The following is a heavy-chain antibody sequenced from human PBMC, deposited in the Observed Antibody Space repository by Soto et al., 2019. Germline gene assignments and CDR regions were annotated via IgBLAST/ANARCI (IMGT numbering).Heavy chain of an antibody. CDR3: ATNLSSGWPYYYYYYMDV. CDR2: FNTEEGET. J-gene: IGHJ6*03. CDR1: GYTLTELS. Sequence: ASAKVSCKVSGYTLTELSMDWLRHAPGKGIEWMGGFNTEEGETIYAQKLQGRVTMNEDTYTDTDYMELSSLTYEDTAVYYCATNLSSGWPYYYYYYMDVWGKGTTVTGSS. V-gene: IGHV1-24*01. D-gene: IGHD6-19*01.